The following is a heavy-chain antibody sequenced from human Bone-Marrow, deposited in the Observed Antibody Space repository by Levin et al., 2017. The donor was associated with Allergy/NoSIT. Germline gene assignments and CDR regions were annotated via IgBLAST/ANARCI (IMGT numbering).Heavy chain of an antibody. Sequence: SQTLSLTCTVSGGSVTSGVSYWTWIRQPPGKELELLGYIFYSGRANYNPSLKSRVTLSVDTSKNHFSLKVDSVTAADTAVYYCGRIVSDGYNYKWYLDLWGRGTLVTVSS. CDR3: GRIVSDGYNYKWYLDL. D-gene: IGHD5-24*01. V-gene: IGHV4-61*03. CDR1: GGSVTSGVSY. CDR2: IFYSGRA. J-gene: IGHJ2*01.